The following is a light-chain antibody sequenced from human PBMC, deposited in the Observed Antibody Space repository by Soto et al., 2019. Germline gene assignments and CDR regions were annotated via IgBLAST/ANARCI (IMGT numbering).Light chain of an antibody. CDR2: DAS. V-gene: IGKV1-5*01. CDR3: QQYNSRGT. J-gene: IGKJ1*01. Sequence: DIQMTQSPSTLSASVGDRVTITCRASQSISSWLAWYQQKTGKAPKLLIYDASSLESGVPSRFSGSGSGTEFTLTISSLQPDDFATYYCQQYNSRGTFGQGTKVEIK. CDR1: QSISSW.